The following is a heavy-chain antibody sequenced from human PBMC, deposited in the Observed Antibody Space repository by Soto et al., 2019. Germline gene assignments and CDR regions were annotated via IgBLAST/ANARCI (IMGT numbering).Heavy chain of an antibody. V-gene: IGHV3-23*01. Sequence: DVQLLQSGGGLVQPGGSLTLSCAASRFIFSDYAMNWVRQAPGKGLEWVSSIGGSNSDRPYADSVKGRFIISRDNPKNTKCLQMNSLRDDHTAVYYCAKDAVSYNGKWDWFDSWGQGTLVTVSS. CDR3: AKDAVSYNGKWDWFDS. J-gene: IGHJ5*01. CDR2: IGGSNSDR. D-gene: IGHD1-26*01. CDR1: RFIFSDYA.